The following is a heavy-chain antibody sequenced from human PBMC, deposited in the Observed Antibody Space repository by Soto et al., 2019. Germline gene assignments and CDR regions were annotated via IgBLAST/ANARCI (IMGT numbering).Heavy chain of an antibody. Sequence: TSQTLSLTCTVSGGYISSSSYYRGWIRKPPGKGLEWIGSIYYSGSTNYNPSLKSRVTISVDTSKNQFSLKLTSVTAADTAVYYCGRDKITGLFDYWGQGTLVTVSS. CDR1: GGYISSSSYY. CDR3: GRDKITGLFDY. D-gene: IGHD2-8*02. V-gene: IGHV4-39*07. J-gene: IGHJ4*02. CDR2: IYYSGST.